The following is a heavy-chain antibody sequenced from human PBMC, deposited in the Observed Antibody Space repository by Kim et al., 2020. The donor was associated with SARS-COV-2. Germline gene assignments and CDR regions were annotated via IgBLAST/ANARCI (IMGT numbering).Heavy chain of an antibody. Sequence: SETLSLTCTLSGGSISNYYWAWIRQPPGKGLEWIGYIYYSGTTDYNPSLKSRVTLSIDTSKNQFSLNLKSVTAADTAVYYCARGHSGSYHHFDYWGQGTLVTVSS. CDR3: ARGHSGSYHHFDY. J-gene: IGHJ4*02. V-gene: IGHV4-59*13. CDR1: GGSISNYY. D-gene: IGHD1-26*01. CDR2: IYYSGTT.